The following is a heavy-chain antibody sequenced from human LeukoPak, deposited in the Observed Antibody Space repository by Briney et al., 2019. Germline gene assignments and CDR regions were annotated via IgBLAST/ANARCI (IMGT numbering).Heavy chain of an antibody. D-gene: IGHD1-26*01. CDR1: GGSFSGYY. CDR2: IYYSGST. J-gene: IGHJ2*01. CDR3: ARGGNWYFDL. Sequence: PSETLSLTCAVYGGSFSGYYWSWIRQHPGKGLEWIGYIYYSGSTYYNPSLKSRVTISVDTSKNQFSLKLSSVTAADTAVYYCARGGNWYFDLWGRGTLVTVSS. V-gene: IGHV4-31*11.